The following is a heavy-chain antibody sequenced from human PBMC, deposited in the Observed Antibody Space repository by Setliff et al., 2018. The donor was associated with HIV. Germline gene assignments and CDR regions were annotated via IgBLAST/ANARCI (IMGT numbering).Heavy chain of an antibody. V-gene: IGHV1-8*01. CDR3: TRGPWGYDFWNGPSPMEV. CDR2: MNPYSGDT. CDR1: GYSFSSYY. D-gene: IGHD3-3*01. Sequence: ASVKVSCKASGYSFSSYYMHWVRQAPGQGLEWMARMNPYSGDTVLAQRFHGRVTLTRNSSKRTAYMAPSSLRYEDTAVYYCTRGPWGYDFWNGPSPMEVWGQGTTVTVSS. J-gene: IGHJ6*02.